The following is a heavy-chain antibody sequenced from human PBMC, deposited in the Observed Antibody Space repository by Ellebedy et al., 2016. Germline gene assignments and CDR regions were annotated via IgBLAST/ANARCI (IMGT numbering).Heavy chain of an antibody. CDR1: GYSFTSYW. J-gene: IGHJ3*02. Sequence: GESLKISXKGSGYSFTSYWIGWVRQMPGKGLEWMGIIYPGDSDTRYSPSFQGQVTILADKSISTAYLQWSSLKASDTAMYYCARLIRAAAGRTGEYAFDIWGQGTMVTVSS. D-gene: IGHD6-13*01. CDR3: ARLIRAAAGRTGEYAFDI. V-gene: IGHV5-51*01. CDR2: IYPGDSDT.